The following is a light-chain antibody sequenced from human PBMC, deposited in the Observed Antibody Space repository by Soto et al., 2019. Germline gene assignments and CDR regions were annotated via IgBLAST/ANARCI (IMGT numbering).Light chain of an antibody. Sequence: EIVLTQSPTNLSSFPGDRVTLSCRASQYINTRLAWYQHRPGQSPRLLIYQTSLRAAGIPARFSASGSGTDFTLTFSDVQPEDFALYYCHQRQSWPRRFGQGGKVDI. J-gene: IGKJ1*01. CDR2: QTS. CDR3: HQRQSWPRR. CDR1: QYINTR. V-gene: IGKV3-11*01.